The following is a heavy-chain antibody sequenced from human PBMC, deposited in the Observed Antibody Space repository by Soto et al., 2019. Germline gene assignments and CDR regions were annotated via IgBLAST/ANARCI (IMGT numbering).Heavy chain of an antibody. CDR3: ARQGGLHSSSYFDY. CDR1: GGSISSSIYY. J-gene: IGHJ4*02. CDR2: IYYSGST. Sequence: TETLSLTCTVSGGSISSSIYYWGWIGHPPGKGLEWIGSIYYSGSTYYNPSLKSRVTISVDTSKNQFSLKLSSVTAADTAVYYCARQGGLHSSSYFDYWGQGTLVTVSS. D-gene: IGHD3-16*01. V-gene: IGHV4-39*01.